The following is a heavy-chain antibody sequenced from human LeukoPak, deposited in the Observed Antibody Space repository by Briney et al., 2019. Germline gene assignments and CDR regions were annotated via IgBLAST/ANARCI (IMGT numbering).Heavy chain of an antibody. CDR1: GGSVRRGNYY. J-gene: IGHJ3*02. D-gene: IGHD6-13*01. CDR2: IYTNGTT. Sequence: SETLSLTCTVSGGSVRRGNYYWTWIRQPAGSGLEWIGRIYTNGTTDYNPSLRTRVTISVDASRNQFSLNLSSVTAADTAVYYCARSRQLVPDAFDIWGQGTMVTVSS. CDR3: ARSRQLVPDAFDI. V-gene: IGHV4-61*02.